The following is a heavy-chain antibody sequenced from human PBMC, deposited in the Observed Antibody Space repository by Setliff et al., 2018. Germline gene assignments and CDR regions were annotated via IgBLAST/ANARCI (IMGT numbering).Heavy chain of an antibody. D-gene: IGHD3-22*01. Sequence: KTSETLSLTCTVSGAAISTYHWSWLRQPPGKGLEWIGYVSYGGSTKYNPSLESRVTISLDAPKNQFSLKLTSVTAADTAVYYCARTGTTYYYSCMDVWGKGTKVTVSS. V-gene: IGHV4-59*08. CDR1: GAAISTYH. CDR2: VSYGGST. CDR3: ARTGTTYYYSCMDV. J-gene: IGHJ6*03.